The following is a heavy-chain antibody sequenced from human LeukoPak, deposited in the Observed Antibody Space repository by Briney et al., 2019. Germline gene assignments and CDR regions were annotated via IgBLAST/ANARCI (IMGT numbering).Heavy chain of an antibody. CDR3: ARDGELKQQLVYFDY. D-gene: IGHD6-13*01. CDR2: ISYDGSNK. V-gene: IGHV3-30*04. J-gene: IGHJ4*02. CDR1: GFTFSSYA. Sequence: PGRSLRLSCAASGFTFSSYAMHWVREAPGKGLEGVAVISYDGSNKYYADSVKGRFTISRDNSKNTLYLQMNSLRAEDTAVYYCARDGELKQQLVYFDYWGQGTLVTVSS.